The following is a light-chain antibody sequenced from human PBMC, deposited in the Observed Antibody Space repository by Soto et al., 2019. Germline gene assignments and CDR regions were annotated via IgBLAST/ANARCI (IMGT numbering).Light chain of an antibody. J-gene: IGKJ4*02. V-gene: IGKV3-20*01. Sequence: EIVLTQSPGTLSLSPGERATLSCRASQSVSSSYLAWYQQKPGQAPRLLIYGASSRATGIPHRFSGSGSETDVTVTLSRLEPEDLAVYYCQQYGSSPLTFDGGTKVEIK. CDR3: QQYGSSPLT. CDR2: GAS. CDR1: QSVSSSY.